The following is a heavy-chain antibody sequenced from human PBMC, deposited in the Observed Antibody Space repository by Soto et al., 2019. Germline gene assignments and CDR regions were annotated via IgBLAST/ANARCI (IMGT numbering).Heavy chain of an antibody. Sequence: LRISGTLSVYRSSDYAFAWFRQCPGKGLEWLGHLRSETYDGATEYAASVKGRFTILKDDSRSVAYLQMNSLTIEDTVIYFCCRDVDFYGLDLCGQRTSLTVYS. V-gene: IGHV3-49*03. CDR2: LRSETYDGAT. J-gene: IGHJ6*02. CDR1: VYRSSDYA. CDR3: CRDVDFYGLDL. D-gene: IGHD2-15*01.